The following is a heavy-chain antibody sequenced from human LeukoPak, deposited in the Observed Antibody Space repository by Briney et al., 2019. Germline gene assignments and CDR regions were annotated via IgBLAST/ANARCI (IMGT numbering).Heavy chain of an antibody. V-gene: IGHV1-2*02. D-gene: IGHD3-22*01. CDR1: GYTFTGYY. J-gene: IGHJ4*02. CDR2: INPNSGGT. Sequence: ASVKVSCKASGYTFTGYYMHWVRQAPGQGLEWMGWINPNSGGTNYAQKLQGRVTMTTDTSTSTAYMELRSLRSDDTAVYYCARVYPIYYDSSGYFFDYWGQGTLVTVSS. CDR3: ARVYPIYYDSSGYFFDY.